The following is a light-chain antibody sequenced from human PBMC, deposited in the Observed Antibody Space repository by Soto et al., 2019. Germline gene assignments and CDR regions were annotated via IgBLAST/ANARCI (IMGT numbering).Light chain of an antibody. CDR3: QQYSSYWT. CDR1: QSIDRW. Sequence: QRSQSPSTLSASIRDRVTITLRARQSIDRWLAGYQQNPGKAPKVLIWDASSLQRGVPSRFSGSGSGTEFTLTITSLQPDDFATYYCQQYSSYWTFAQGTKVDIK. V-gene: IGKV1-5*01. CDR2: DAS. J-gene: IGKJ1*01.